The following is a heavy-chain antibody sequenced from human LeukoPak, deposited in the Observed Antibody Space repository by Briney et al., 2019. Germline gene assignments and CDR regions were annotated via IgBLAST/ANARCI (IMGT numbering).Heavy chain of an antibody. D-gene: IGHD3-3*01. CDR3: ARRDFWRSDAFDI. Sequence: GRSLRLSCAASGFTFSNNGMHWVRQAPGKGLEWVAVISYDGSNKYLADSVKGRFTISRDNAKNSLYLQMNSLRAEDTAVYYCARRDFWRSDAFDIWGQGTMVTVSS. V-gene: IGHV3-30*03. J-gene: IGHJ3*02. CDR1: GFTFSNNG. CDR2: ISYDGSNK.